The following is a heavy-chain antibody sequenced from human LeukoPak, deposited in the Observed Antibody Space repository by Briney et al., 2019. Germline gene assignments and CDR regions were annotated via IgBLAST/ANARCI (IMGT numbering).Heavy chain of an antibody. CDR1: GFTFSSYS. CDR2: IYYSGST. J-gene: IGHJ6*03. D-gene: IGHD1-1*01. CDR3: ARVLDSVDYYYYYMDV. V-gene: IGHV4-59*01. Sequence: GSLRLSCAASGFTFSSYSMNWVRQAPGKGLEWIGYIYYSGSTNYNPSLKSRVTISVDTSKNQLSLKLSSVTAADTAVYYCARVLDSVDYYYYYMDVWGKGTTVTVSS.